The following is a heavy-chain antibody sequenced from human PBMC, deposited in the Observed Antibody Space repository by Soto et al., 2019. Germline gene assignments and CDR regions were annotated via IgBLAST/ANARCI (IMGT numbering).Heavy chain of an antibody. Sequence: SETLSLTCTVSGGSISSYYWSWIRQPPGKGLEWIGYIYYSGSTNYNPSLKSRVTISVDTSKNQFSLKLSSVTAADTAVYYCASSIGYSYGYCFDYWGQGTLVTVSS. J-gene: IGHJ4*02. V-gene: IGHV4-59*01. CDR2: IYYSGST. D-gene: IGHD5-18*01. CDR3: ASSIGYSYGYCFDY. CDR1: GGSISSYY.